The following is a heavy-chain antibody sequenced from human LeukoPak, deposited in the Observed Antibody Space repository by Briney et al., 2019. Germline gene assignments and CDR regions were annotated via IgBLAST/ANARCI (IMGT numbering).Heavy chain of an antibody. Sequence: EASVKVSCKASGYTFTSYGISWVRQAPGQGLEWMGWISAYNGNTNYAQKLQGRVTMTTDTSTSTAYMELRSLRSDDTAVYYCARIKSSGYYYYYYYMDVWGKGTTVTVSS. CDR3: ARIKSSGYYYYYYYMDV. J-gene: IGHJ6*03. D-gene: IGHD3-22*01. CDR2: ISAYNGNT. V-gene: IGHV1-18*01. CDR1: GYTFTSYG.